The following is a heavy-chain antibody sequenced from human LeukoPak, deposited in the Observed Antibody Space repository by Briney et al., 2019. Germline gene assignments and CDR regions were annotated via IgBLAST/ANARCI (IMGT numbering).Heavy chain of an antibody. CDR1: GFTFSSYG. J-gene: IGHJ6*02. CDR3: ARVDSSGWLIYGMDV. Sequence: PGRSLRLSCAASGFTFSSYGMHWVRQAPGKGLEWVAVIWYDGSNKYYADSVKGRFTIFRDNSKNTVYLQMTSLRAEDTAVFFCARVDSSGWLIYGMDVWGQGTTVIVSS. V-gene: IGHV3-33*01. CDR2: IWYDGSNK. D-gene: IGHD6-19*01.